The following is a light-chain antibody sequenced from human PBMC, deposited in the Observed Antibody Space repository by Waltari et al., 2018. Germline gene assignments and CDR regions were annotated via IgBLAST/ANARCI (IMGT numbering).Light chain of an antibody. CDR1: SSDVGGYNY. Sequence: QAALTQPPSASGSPGQSVTISCTGTSSDVGGYNYVSWYQQHPGKAPTRLIYEVSRRPSGAPHRFPGSQSDNPASLTVGGLQAEDEADYSRSPYAGSNTPHVFGTGTKVTV. J-gene: IGLJ1*01. CDR2: EVS. CDR3: SPYAGSNTPHV. V-gene: IGLV2-8*01.